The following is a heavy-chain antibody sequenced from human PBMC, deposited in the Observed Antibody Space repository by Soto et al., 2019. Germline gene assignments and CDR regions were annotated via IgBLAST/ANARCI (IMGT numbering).Heavy chain of an antibody. J-gene: IGHJ5*02. V-gene: IGHV3-23*01. Sequence: GGSLRLSCAASGFTFSSYAMSWVRQAPGKGLEWVSAISGSGGSTYYADSVKGRFTISRDNSKNTLYLQMNSLRAEDTAVYYCAKEDPGYSSSWYAVERYNWLDPLGQRTPVTGS. CDR2: ISGSGGST. CDR3: AKEDPGYSSSWYAVERYNWLDP. D-gene: IGHD6-13*01. CDR1: GFTFSSYA.